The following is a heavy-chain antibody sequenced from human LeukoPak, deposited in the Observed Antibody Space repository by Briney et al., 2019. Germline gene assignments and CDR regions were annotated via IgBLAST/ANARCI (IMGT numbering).Heavy chain of an antibody. V-gene: IGHV1-18*01. Sequence: ASVKVSCKATGYTFTDYGISWVRQAPGQGLEWMGWISADNGITNYPQKLQGRVTMTTDTSTSTAYMDLRSLRSDDTAVYYCARRTSTGYFDYWGQGTLVIVSS. CDR3: ARRTSTGYFDY. J-gene: IGHJ4*02. D-gene: IGHD1-1*01. CDR1: GYTFTDYG. CDR2: ISADNGIT.